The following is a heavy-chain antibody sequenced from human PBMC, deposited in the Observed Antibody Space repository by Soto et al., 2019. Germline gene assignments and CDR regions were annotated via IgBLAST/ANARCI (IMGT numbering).Heavy chain of an antibody. CDR1: GYTFTSYG. J-gene: IGHJ4*02. V-gene: IGHV1-18*01. CDR3: AGGLVDIVATIGPSGVDY. D-gene: IGHD5-12*01. Sequence: ASVKVSCKASGYTFTSYGISWVRQAPGQGLEWMGWISAYNGNTNYAQKFQGWVTMTRDTSISTAYMELSRLRSDDTAVYYCAGGLVDIVATIGPSGVDYWGQGTLVTVSS. CDR2: ISAYNGNT.